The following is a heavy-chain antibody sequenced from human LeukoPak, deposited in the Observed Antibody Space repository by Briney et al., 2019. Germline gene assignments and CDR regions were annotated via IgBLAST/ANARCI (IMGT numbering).Heavy chain of an antibody. D-gene: IGHD6-19*01. Sequence: GGSLRLSCAASGFTFSTYSMNWVRQSPGKGLEWVSYISSSSSTMYYADSVKGRFTISRDNAKNSLYLQMNSLRAEDTAVYYCGREWQWLVDYWGQGTLVTVSS. CDR3: GREWQWLVDY. V-gene: IGHV3-48*01. CDR1: GFTFSTYS. CDR2: ISSSSSTM. J-gene: IGHJ4*02.